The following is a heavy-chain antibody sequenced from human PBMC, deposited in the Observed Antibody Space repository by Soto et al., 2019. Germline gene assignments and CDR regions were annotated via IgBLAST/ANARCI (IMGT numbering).Heavy chain of an antibody. J-gene: IGHJ3*02. Sequence: ASVKVSCKASGYTFTSYDINWVRQATGQGLEWMGWMNPNSGNTGYAQKFQGRVTMTTDTSTSTAYMELRSLRSDDTAVYYCARERWQYRRDAFDIWGQGTMVTVSS. CDR3: ARERWQYRRDAFDI. CDR1: GYTFTSYD. D-gene: IGHD2-15*01. CDR2: MNPNSGNT. V-gene: IGHV1-8*01.